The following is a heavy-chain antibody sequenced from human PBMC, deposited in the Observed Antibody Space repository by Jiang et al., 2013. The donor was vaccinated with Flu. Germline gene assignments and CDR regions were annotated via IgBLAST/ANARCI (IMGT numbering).Heavy chain of an antibody. CDR1: GYSFTSYW. Sequence: GAEVKKPGESLRISCKGSGYSFTSYWISWVRQMPGKGLEWMGRIDPSDSYTNYSPSFQGHVTISADKSISTAYLQWSSLKASDTAMYYCARHKGSGSYSNYFDYWGQGTLVTVSS. V-gene: IGHV5-10-1*01. CDR3: ARHKGSGSYSNYFDY. D-gene: IGHD1-26*01. J-gene: IGHJ4*02. CDR2: IDPSDSYT.